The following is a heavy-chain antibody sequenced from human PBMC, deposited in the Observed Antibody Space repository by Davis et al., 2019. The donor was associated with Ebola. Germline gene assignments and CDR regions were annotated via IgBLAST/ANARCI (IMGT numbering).Heavy chain of an antibody. CDR3: ARGEDTAMVTGYYGMDV. Sequence: SETLSLTCTVSGGSISSYSWSWIRQPPGKGLEWIGSINHRGSTNYNPSLKSRVTISVDTSKNQFSLKLSSVTAADTAVYYCARGEDTAMVTGYYGMDVWGQGTTVTGSS. J-gene: IGHJ6*02. CDR1: GGSISSYS. CDR2: INHRGST. D-gene: IGHD5-18*01. V-gene: IGHV4-59*01.